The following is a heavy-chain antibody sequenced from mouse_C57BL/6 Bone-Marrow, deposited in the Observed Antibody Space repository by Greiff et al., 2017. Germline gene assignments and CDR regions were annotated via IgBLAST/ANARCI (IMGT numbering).Heavy chain of an antibody. CDR1: GYTFTSYG. V-gene: IGHV1-81*01. Sequence: QVQLKESGAELARPGASVKLSCKASGYTFTSYGISWVKQRTGQGLEWIGEIYPRSGNTYYNEKFKGKATLTADKSSSTAYMELRSLTSEDSAVYFCARSDYYGSSYEDYWGQGTTLTVSS. D-gene: IGHD1-1*01. CDR3: ARSDYYGSSYEDY. CDR2: IYPRSGNT. J-gene: IGHJ2*01.